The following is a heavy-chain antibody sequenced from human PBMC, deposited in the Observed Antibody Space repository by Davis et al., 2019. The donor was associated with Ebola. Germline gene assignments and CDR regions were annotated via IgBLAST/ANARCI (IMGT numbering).Heavy chain of an antibody. V-gene: IGHV3-7*03. CDR1: GFTFSSYW. Sequence: GESLKISCAASGFTFSSYWMSWVRQAPGKGLEWVANIKQDGSEKYYVDSVKGRFTISRDNAKNSLYLQMNSLRAEDTAVYYCARHEGYCSSTSCSNWFDPWGQGTLVTVSS. CDR3: ARHEGYCSSTSCSNWFDP. D-gene: IGHD2-2*01. CDR2: IKQDGSEK. J-gene: IGHJ5*02.